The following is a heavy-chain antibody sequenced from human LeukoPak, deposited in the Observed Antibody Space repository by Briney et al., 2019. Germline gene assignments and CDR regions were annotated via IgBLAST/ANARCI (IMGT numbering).Heavy chain of an antibody. CDR3: AREDTADAFDI. CDR1: GFTFSSSE. Sequence: GGSLRLSCAASGFTFSSSEMNWVRQAPEKGLEWVSYISSSGSYISYADSVKGRLTISRDNAKNSLYLQVNSLRAEDTAVYYCAREDTADAFDIWGQGTMVTVSS. J-gene: IGHJ3*02. CDR2: ISSSGSYI. D-gene: IGHD5-18*01. V-gene: IGHV3-48*03.